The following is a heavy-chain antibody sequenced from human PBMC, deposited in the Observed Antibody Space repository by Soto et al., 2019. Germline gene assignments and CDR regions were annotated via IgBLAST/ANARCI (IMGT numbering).Heavy chain of an antibody. CDR1: GGTFSSYA. CDR3: ARPRRGSGSYYHALDY. J-gene: IGHJ4*02. D-gene: IGHD3-10*01. V-gene: IGHV1-69*13. Sequence: ASVKVSCKASGGTFSSYAISWVRQAPGQGLEWMGGIIPIFGTANYAQKFQGRVTITADESTSTAYMELSSLRSEDTAVYYCARPRRGSGSYYHALDYWGQGTLVTVSS. CDR2: IIPIFGTA.